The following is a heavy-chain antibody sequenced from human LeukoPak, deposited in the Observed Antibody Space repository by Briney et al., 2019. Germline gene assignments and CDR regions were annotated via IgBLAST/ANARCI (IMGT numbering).Heavy chain of an antibody. D-gene: IGHD2/OR15-2a*01. CDR2: IYYSGRT. V-gene: IGHV4-30-4*08. J-gene: IGHJ3*02. Sequence: SQTLSLTCTVSGGSISSGDYYWNWIRPPPGTGLEWIGRIYYSGRTYYNPSLKSRITISIDTSKSQLSLNLSSLTAADTAVYYCARYPPFGSNAFNIWGQGTMVTVSS. CDR1: GGSISSGDYY. CDR3: ARYPPFGSNAFNI.